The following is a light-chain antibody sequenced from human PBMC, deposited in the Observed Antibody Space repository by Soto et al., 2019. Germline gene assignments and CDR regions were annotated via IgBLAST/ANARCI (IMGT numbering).Light chain of an antibody. Sequence: QSALTQPRSVSGSPGQSVTISCTGTSSDVGSYNFVSWHQQHPGEAPKLMIYDVAKRPSGVPDRFSGSKSGNTASLTISGLQAEDEADYYCCTFAGRYSDVFGSGTKVTVL. CDR2: DVA. J-gene: IGLJ1*01. CDR1: SSDVGSYNF. CDR3: CTFAGRYSDV. V-gene: IGLV2-11*01.